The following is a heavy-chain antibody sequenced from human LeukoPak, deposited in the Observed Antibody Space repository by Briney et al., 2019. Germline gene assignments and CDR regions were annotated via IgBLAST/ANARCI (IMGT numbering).Heavy chain of an antibody. CDR2: INTGGSA. CDR3: ARGAGYSYSSRYFDY. CDR1: GLTVSSNY. J-gene: IGHJ4*02. D-gene: IGHD6-6*01. Sequence: GGSLRLSCAASGLTVSSNYMSWVRQSPGKGLEWVSVINTGGSAYYADSVKDRFTISRDNSMNTLYLQMNSLRAEDTAVYYCARGAGYSYSSRYFDYWGQGTLVTVSS. V-gene: IGHV3-53*01.